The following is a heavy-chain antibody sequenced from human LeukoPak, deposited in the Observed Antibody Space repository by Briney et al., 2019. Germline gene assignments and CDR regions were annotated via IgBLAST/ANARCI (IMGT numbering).Heavy chain of an antibody. CDR1: GFTFSDYY. CDR3: AREANSPGIAAAFDY. J-gene: IGHJ4*02. V-gene: IGHV3-11*01. D-gene: IGHD6-13*01. Sequence: GGSLRLSCAASGFTFSDYYMSWIHQAPGKGLEWVSYISSSGSTIYYADSVKGRFTISRDNAKNSLYLQMNSLRAEDTAVYYCAREANSPGIAAAFDYWGQGTLVTVSS. CDR2: ISSSGSTI.